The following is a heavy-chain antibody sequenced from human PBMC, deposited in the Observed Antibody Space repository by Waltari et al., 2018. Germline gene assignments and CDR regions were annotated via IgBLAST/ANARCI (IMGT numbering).Heavy chain of an antibody. D-gene: IGHD6-19*01. CDR3: ARESSSGSFDY. V-gene: IGHV3-48*03. J-gene: IGHJ4*02. CDR2: ISSSGSTI. CDR1: GFTLSSYE. Sequence: EVQLVESGGGLVQPGGSLRLSCAASGFTLSSYEMNWVRQAPGKGLEWVSYISSSGSTIYYADSVKGRFTISRDNAKNSLYLQMNSLRAEDTAVYYCARESSSGSFDYWGQGTLVTVSS.